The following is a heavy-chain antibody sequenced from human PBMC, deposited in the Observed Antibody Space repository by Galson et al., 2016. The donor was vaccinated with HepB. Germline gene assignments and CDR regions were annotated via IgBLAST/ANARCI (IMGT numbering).Heavy chain of an antibody. V-gene: IGHV4-61*02. CDR3: ATMPDS. Sequence: TLSLTCTVSGGSITSGTKYWTWIRQPAGKGLEWIGGISTSGTTNYNPPLRSRVTISVDTSKTQLPLKLRSVTASDTAMYYCATMPDSWDQGTLVTVSS. J-gene: IGHJ4*02. D-gene: IGHD2-2*01. CDR1: GGSITSGTKY. CDR2: ISTSGTT.